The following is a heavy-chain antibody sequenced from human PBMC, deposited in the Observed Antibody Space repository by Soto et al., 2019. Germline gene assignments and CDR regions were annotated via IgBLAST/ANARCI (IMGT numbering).Heavy chain of an antibody. D-gene: IGHD2-2*01. CDR3: AKGLGYCSSTSCPPAWYFDL. V-gene: IGHV3-23*01. Sequence: EVQLLESGGGLVQPGGSLRLSCAASGFTFSSYAMSWVRQAPGKGLEWVSAISGRGGSTYYADSVKGRFTISRDNSKNTLYLQMNSLRAEDTAVYYCAKGLGYCSSTSCPPAWYFDLWGRGTLVTVSS. J-gene: IGHJ2*01. CDR2: ISGRGGST. CDR1: GFTFSSYA.